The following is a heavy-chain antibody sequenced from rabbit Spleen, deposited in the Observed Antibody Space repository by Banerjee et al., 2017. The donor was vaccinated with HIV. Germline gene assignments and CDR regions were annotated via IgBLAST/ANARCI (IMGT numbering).Heavy chain of an antibody. CDR3: ARDAGTSFSTYGMDL. D-gene: IGHD8-1*01. J-gene: IGHJ6*01. V-gene: IGHV1S40*01. CDR2: IYAGSSGST. Sequence: QSLEESGGDLVKPGASLTLTCTASGFSFSSTYWICWVRQAPGKGLEWIACIYAGSSGSTYSATWAKGRFTLSKTSSTTVTLQMTSLTAADTATYFCARDAGTSFSTYGMDLWGPGTLVTVS. CDR1: GFSFSSTYW.